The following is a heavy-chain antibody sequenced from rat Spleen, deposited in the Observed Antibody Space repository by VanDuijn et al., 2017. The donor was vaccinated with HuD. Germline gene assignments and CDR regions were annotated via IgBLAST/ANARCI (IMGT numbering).Heavy chain of an antibody. CDR1: GFTFNNYW. V-gene: IGHV5-31*01. Sequence: EVQLVESDGGLVQPGRSLKLSCVASGFTFNNYWMTWIRQAPGKGLEWVATISTSGSRTYYPDSVKGRFTISRDNAKSTLYLQMDSPRSEDTATYYCASGTWFSYWGQGTLVTVSS. CDR3: ASGTWFSY. D-gene: IGHD3-2*01. CDR2: ISTSGSRT. J-gene: IGHJ3*01.